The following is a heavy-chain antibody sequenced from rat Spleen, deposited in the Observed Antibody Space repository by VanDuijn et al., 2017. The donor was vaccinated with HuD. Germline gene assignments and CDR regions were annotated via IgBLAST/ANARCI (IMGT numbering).Heavy chain of an antibody. CDR1: GFTFSDYY. CDR2: ISYDGSST. J-gene: IGHJ2*01. V-gene: IGHV5-29*01. Sequence: EVQLVESDGGLVQPGRSLKLSCAASGFTFSDYYMAWVRQAPTKGLEWVATISYDGSSTYYRDSVKGRFTISRDNAKSTLYLQMNSLRSEDTATYYCTRDSKGISYFDYWGQGVMVTVSS. D-gene: IGHD1-7*01. CDR3: TRDSKGISYFDY.